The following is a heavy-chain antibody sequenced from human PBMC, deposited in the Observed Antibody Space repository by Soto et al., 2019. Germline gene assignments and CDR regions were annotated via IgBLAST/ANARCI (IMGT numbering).Heavy chain of an antibody. CDR3: ARDDEEKIRFLEWLSTYYYYGMDV. J-gene: IGHJ6*02. V-gene: IGHV3-7*01. CDR1: GFTFSSYW. Sequence: PGGSLRLSCAASGFTFSSYWMSWVRQAPGKGLEWLANIKQDGSEKYYVDSVKGRFTISRDNAKNSLYLQMNSLRAEDTAVYYCARDDEEKIRFLEWLSTYYYYGMDVWGQGTTVTVSS. CDR2: IKQDGSEK. D-gene: IGHD3-3*01.